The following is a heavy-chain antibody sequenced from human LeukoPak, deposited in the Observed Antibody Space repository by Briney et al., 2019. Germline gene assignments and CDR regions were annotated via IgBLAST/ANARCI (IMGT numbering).Heavy chain of an antibody. CDR2: ISSSSSYI. J-gene: IGHJ4*02. Sequence: GSPRLSCAASGFTFSDYYMSWIRQAPGKGLEWVSYISSSSSYINYADSVKGRFTISRDNAKNSLHLQMNSLRADDTAVYYCARERLGELSYHDYWGQGTPVSVSS. CDR3: ARERLGELSYHDY. D-gene: IGHD3-16*02. CDR1: GFTFSDYY. V-gene: IGHV3-11*05.